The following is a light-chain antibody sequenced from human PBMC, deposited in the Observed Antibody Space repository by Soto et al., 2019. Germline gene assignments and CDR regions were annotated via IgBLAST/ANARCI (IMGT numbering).Light chain of an antibody. CDR2: GAS. V-gene: IGKV3-20*01. J-gene: IGKJ4*01. CDR3: HHFDSSPT. Sequence: EIVLTQSPDTLSLSPGERATLSCRASQSVGSNYLAWYQQKPGQAPRLLIYGASNRATDIPDRFGGSGSGTDFTLTISRLEPEDFAAYHCHHFDSSPTFGGGTKVEIK. CDR1: QSVGSNY.